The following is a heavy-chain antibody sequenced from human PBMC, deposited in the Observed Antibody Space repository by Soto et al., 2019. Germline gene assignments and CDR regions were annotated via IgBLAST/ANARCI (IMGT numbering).Heavy chain of an antibody. CDR1: GYTFTSYG. CDR2: ISAHNGNA. CDR3: ARDGGVQARFDP. Sequence: QVQLVQSGAEVKKPGASVKVSCKASGYTFTSYGISWVRQAPGQRLDGMGWISAHNGNANYAQKLEGRVTMTTDTSRSTGYMELRSLRSDDTAVYYCARDGGVQARFDPWGQGTLVTVSS. V-gene: IGHV1-18*01. J-gene: IGHJ5*02. D-gene: IGHD2-8*02.